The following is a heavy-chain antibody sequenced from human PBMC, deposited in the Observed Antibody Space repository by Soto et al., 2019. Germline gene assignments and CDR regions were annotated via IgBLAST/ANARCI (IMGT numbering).Heavy chain of an antibody. D-gene: IGHD2-15*01. CDR2: VNHAGGT. V-gene: IGHV4-34*01. J-gene: IGHJ4*02. Sequence: QMHIQQWGAGLLKPSETLSLTCAVSGGSFNDFYWNWVRQPPGAGLEWIGEVNHAGGTDYNPSLKSRVTISEDRYKNQPSLRLKSVTVADTATYYCARRGRYGGRSYTGWGQGTLVTVSS. CDR1: GGSFNDFY. CDR3: ARRGRYGGRSYTG.